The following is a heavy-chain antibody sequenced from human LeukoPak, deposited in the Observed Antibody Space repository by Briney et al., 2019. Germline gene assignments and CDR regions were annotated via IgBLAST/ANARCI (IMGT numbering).Heavy chain of an antibody. Sequence: PGGSLRLSCAASGFTFSSYAMSWVRQAPGKGLEWVSAISGSGGSTYYADSVKGRFTISRDNSTNTLYLQMNSLRAEDTAVYYCAKGGEFWSEIDYWGQGTLVTVSS. CDR1: GFTFSSYA. CDR3: AKGGEFWSEIDY. CDR2: ISGSGGST. V-gene: IGHV3-23*01. D-gene: IGHD3-3*01. J-gene: IGHJ4*02.